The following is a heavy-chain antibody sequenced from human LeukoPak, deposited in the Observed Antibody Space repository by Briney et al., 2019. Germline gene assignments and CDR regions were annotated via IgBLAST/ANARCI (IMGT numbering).Heavy chain of an antibody. J-gene: IGHJ6*03. V-gene: IGHV1-8*01. D-gene: IGHD3-3*01. Sequence: ASVKVSCKASGYTFTSYDINWVRQATGQGLEWMGWMNPNSGNTGYAQKFQGRVTMTRNTSISTAYMELSSLRSEDTAVYYCARSYYDFWSGLDYYYMDVWGKGTTVTVSS. CDR1: GYTFTSYD. CDR3: ARSYYDFWSGLDYYYMDV. CDR2: MNPNSGNT.